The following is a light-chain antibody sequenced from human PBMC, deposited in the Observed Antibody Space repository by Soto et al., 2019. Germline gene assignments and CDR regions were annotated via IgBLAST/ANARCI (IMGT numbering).Light chain of an antibody. J-gene: IGKJ2*01. Sequence: EIVLTQSPGTLSLSPGERATLSCRAGQSVTSNYVAWYQQKHGQAPRLLIYGASYRATDIPDRFSGSGSGTDFTLTISILEAEDFAVYYCQQYGTSPYTFGQGTKLEIK. CDR3: QQYGTSPYT. CDR1: QSVTSNY. V-gene: IGKV3-20*01. CDR2: GAS.